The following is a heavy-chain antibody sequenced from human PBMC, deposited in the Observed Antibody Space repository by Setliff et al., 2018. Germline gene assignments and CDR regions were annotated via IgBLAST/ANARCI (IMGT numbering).Heavy chain of an antibody. CDR3: ARHRVGNSGYAIPILDF. Sequence: GESLKISCQGSGYPFTDYWIAWVRQMPGKGLEWMGIIYPGDSDTRYSPSFEAQITFSVDKSITTAYLQWSSLKASDTAIYYCARHRVGNSGYAIPILDFWGQGALVTVSS. CDR1: GYPFTDYW. V-gene: IGHV5-51*01. D-gene: IGHD5-12*01. CDR2: IYPGDSDT. J-gene: IGHJ4*02.